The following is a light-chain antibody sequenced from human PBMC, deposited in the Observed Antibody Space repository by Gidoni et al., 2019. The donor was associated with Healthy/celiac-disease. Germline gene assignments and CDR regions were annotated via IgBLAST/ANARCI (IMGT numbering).Light chain of an antibody. Sequence: SGVPSRFSGSGSGTDFTLTIASLQHEDFATYYCQLGYPLLIFGPGTKVEIK. V-gene: IGKV1-39*01. J-gene: IGKJ3*01. CDR3: QLGYPLLI.